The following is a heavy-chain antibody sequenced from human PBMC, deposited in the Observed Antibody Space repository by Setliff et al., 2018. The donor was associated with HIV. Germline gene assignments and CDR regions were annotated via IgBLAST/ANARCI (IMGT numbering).Heavy chain of an antibody. V-gene: IGHV4-34*01. CDR2: INHSGST. Sequence: PLETLSLTCAVYGESFSYYFWSWVRQPPGKGLEWIGEINHSGSTNYNPSLKSRVTISADTSKSQFSLKLTSVTATDTATYYCARACVGHLTATSWSFDYWGQGALVTVSS. CDR3: ARACVGHLTATSWSFDY. J-gene: IGHJ4*02. D-gene: IGHD5-12*01. CDR1: GESFSYYF.